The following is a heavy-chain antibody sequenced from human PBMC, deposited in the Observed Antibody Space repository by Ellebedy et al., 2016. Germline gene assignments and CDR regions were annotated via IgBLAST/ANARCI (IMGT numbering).Heavy chain of an antibody. CDR2: IGSKANGETT. D-gene: IGHD5-18*01. CDR1: GFTFGDFA. V-gene: IGHV3-49*03. J-gene: IGHJ4*02. CDR3: NRDTYGYGRKPDY. Sequence: GESLKISCTASGFTFGDFAMSWFRQAPGKGLEWVGFIGSKANGETTEYAASLKGRFTISRDDSKSIVYLEMNGLKTDDTALYFCNRDTYGYGRKPDYWGQGALVTVSS.